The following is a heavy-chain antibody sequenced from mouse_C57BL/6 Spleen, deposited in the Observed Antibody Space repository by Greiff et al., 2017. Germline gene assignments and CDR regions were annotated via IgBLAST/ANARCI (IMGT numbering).Heavy chain of an antibody. CDR1: GFSLTSYG. Sequence: VQLQESGPGLVQPSQCLSITCTVSGFSLTSYGVHWVRQSPGKGLEWLGVIWSGGSTDYTAAFISRLSLSKDHSKSQVFFKMNSLQADDTAICYCARSHLTGGAMDYWGQGTSVTVSS. V-gene: IGHV2-2*01. D-gene: IGHD4-1*01. J-gene: IGHJ4*01. CDR2: IWSGGST. CDR3: ARSHLTGGAMDY.